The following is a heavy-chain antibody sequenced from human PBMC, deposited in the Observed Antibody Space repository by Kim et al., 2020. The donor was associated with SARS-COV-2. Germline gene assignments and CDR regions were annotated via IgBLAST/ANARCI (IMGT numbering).Heavy chain of an antibody. Sequence: ADSGKGRFTISRDNSKNTLYLQMNSLRAEDTAVYYCARDLGHRYGARIDYWGQGTLVIVSS. V-gene: IGHV3-30*01. CDR3: ARDLGHRYGARIDY. D-gene: IGHD3-10*01. J-gene: IGHJ4*02.